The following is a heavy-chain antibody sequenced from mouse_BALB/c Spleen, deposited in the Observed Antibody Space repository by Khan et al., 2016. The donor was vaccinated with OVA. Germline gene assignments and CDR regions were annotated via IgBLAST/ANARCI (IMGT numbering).Heavy chain of an antibody. Sequence: QVQLKESVPGLVAPSQSLSITCTVSGFSLTSYGVNWVRQPPGKGLEWLGVIWGDGSTNYHSTLMSRLSISKDNSQSQVFLKLSSLQTDDTATYYCAKWVTANYYAMDYGGQGTSVTVSS. V-gene: IGHV2-3*01. D-gene: IGHD2-1*01. J-gene: IGHJ4*01. CDR2: IWGDGST. CDR3: AKWVTANYYAMDY. CDR1: GFSLTSYG.